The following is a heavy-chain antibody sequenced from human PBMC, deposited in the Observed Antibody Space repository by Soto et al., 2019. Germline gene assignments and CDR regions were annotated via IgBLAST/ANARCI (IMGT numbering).Heavy chain of an antibody. CDR3: ARGLYDCSSTSCSTRWGMDV. CDR1: GYTFTGYY. J-gene: IGHJ6*02. CDR2: INPNSGGT. V-gene: IGHV1-2*02. D-gene: IGHD2-2*01. Sequence: GASVKVSCKASGYTFTGYYMHWVRQAPGQGLEWMGWINPNSGGTNYAQKFQGRVTMTRDTSISTAYMELSRLRSDDTAVYYCARGLYDCSSTSCSTRWGMDVWGQGTTVTVSS.